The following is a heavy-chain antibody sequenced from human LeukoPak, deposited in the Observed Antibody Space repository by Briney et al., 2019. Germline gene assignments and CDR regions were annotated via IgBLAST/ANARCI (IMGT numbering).Heavy chain of an antibody. CDR2: IKQDGSEK. V-gene: IGHV3-7*01. CDR3: ARDCTNGVCPNDY. CDR1: GFTFSSYW. Sequence: GGSLRLSCAASGFTFSSYWMSWVRQAPGKGLEWVANIKQDGSEKYYVDSVKGRFTISRDNAKNSLYLQMNSLRAEDTAVYYCARDCTNGVCPNDYWGLGTLVTVSS. D-gene: IGHD2-8*01. J-gene: IGHJ4*02.